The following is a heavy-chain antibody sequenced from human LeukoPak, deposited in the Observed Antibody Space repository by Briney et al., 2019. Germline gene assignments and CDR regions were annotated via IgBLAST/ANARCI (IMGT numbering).Heavy chain of an antibody. J-gene: IGHJ4*02. D-gene: IGHD3-10*01. CDR2: IWFDGSNE. CDR1: RFAFTSYA. Sequence: PGRSLRLSCAASRFAFTSYAMHWVRQAPGTGLEWVAAIWFDGSNEEYADSVKGRFTISRDNSKNTLYLQMNSLRAEDTAVYFCAKRGVVIRVFLVGFHKEAYYFDSWGQGALVTVSS. V-gene: IGHV3-33*03. CDR3: AKRGVVIRVFLVGFHKEAYYFDS.